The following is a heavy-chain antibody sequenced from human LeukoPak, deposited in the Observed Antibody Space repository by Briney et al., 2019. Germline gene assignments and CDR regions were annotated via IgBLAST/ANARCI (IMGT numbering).Heavy chain of an antibody. CDR3: ARGVSGSRPYYYYYMDV. D-gene: IGHD3-3*01. CDR1: GGSISSSSYY. CDR2: IYYSGST. V-gene: IGHV4-39*07. J-gene: IGHJ6*03. Sequence: SETLSLTCTVSGGSISSSSYYWGWIRQPPGKGLEWIGSIYYSGSTYYNPSLKSRVTISVDTSKNQFSLKLSSVTAADTAVYYCARGVSGSRPYYYYYMDVWGKGTTVTVSS.